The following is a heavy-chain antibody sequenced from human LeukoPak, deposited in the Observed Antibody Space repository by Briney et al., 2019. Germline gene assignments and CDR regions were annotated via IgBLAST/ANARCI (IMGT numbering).Heavy chain of an antibody. CDR1: GGSISSGSYY. V-gene: IGHV4-61*02. Sequence: SQTLSLTCTVSGGSISSGSYYWSWIRQPAGKGLEWIGRIYTSGSTNYNPSLKSRVTISVDPSKNQFSLKLSSVTAADTAVYYCARDGRLGTYYYYYYMDVWGKGTTVTVSS. D-gene: IGHD1-14*01. J-gene: IGHJ6*03. CDR3: ARDGRLGTYYYYYYMDV. CDR2: IYTSGST.